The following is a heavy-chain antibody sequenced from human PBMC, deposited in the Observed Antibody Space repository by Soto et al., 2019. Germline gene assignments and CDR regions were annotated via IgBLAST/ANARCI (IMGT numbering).Heavy chain of an antibody. CDR3: ARSRRGTVINFDY. J-gene: IGHJ4*02. Sequence: GASVKVSCKASGGTFSSYAISWVRQAPGQGLEWMGWIIPIFGTANYAQKFQGRVTITADESTSTAYMELSSRRSEDTAVYYCARSRRGTVINFDYWGQGTLVPVSS. CDR1: GGTFSSYA. CDR2: IIPIFGTA. D-gene: IGHD4-17*01. V-gene: IGHV1-69*13.